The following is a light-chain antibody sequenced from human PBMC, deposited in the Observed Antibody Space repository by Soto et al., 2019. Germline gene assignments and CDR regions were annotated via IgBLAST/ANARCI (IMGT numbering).Light chain of an antibody. Sequence: QSALTQPASVSGSPGQSITISCTGTSSDVGGYNLVSGYQQHPGKAPKLMIYEGSKRPSGVSNRFSGSKSGNTASLTISGLQAEDEADYYCCSYAGSHVVFGGGTKLTVL. CDR2: EGS. CDR3: CSYAGSHVV. J-gene: IGLJ2*01. CDR1: SSDVGGYNL. V-gene: IGLV2-23*01.